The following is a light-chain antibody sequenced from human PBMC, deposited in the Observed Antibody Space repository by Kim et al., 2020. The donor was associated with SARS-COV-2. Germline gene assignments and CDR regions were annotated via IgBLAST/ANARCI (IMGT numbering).Light chain of an antibody. CDR1: QSVSSY. CDR3: QQRSNWPLT. CDR2: DAS. V-gene: IGKV3-11*01. Sequence: LSPEERGTLSFRASQSVSSYLAWYQQKAGQAPRLLIYDASNRATGSPARFSGSGSGTDFTLTISSLEPEDFAVYYCQQRSNWPLTFGGGTKVDIK. J-gene: IGKJ4*01.